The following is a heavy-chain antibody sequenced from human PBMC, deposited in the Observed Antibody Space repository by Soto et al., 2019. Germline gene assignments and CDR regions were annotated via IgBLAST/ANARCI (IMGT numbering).Heavy chain of an antibody. V-gene: IGHV3-30*04. CDR1: GFTFSSYA. Sequence: GGSLRLSCAASGFTFSSYAMHWVRQAPGKGLEWVAVISYDGSNKYYADSVKDRFTISRNNSNNTLDLQMNSLRDENTTVYYCAVDWVITCGVGSCYADCYFDPWGHGTLVTVSS. CDR2: ISYDGSNK. CDR3: AVDWVITCGVGSCYADCYFDP. D-gene: IGHD2-15*01. J-gene: IGHJ2*01.